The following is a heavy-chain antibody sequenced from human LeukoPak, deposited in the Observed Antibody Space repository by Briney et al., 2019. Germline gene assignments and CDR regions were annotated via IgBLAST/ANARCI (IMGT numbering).Heavy chain of an antibody. CDR1: GFTFGSYA. J-gene: IGHJ4*02. Sequence: GGSLRLSCAASGFTFGSYAMTWVRQAPGKGLEWVSSISGSDGSTYYADSVKGRFTISRDNSKNTLYLQMNSLRAEDTAVYYCAYMRGLYYGIDYWGQGTLVTVSS. D-gene: IGHD3-10*01. CDR2: ISGSDGST. CDR3: AYMRGLYYGIDY. V-gene: IGHV3-23*01.